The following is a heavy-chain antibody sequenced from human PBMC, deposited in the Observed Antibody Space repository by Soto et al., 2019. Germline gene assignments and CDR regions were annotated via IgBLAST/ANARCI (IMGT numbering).Heavy chain of an antibody. CDR3: ARALSKGDFWSGYYNGGGYYFDY. CDR1: GGTFSSYT. D-gene: IGHD3-3*01. J-gene: IGHJ4*02. Sequence: GASVKVSCKSSGGTFSSYTISWVRQAPGQGLEWMGRIIPILGIANYAQKFQGRVTITADKSTSTAYMELSSLRSEDTAVYYCARALSKGDFWSGYYNGGGYYFDYWGQGTLVTVSS. CDR2: IIPILGIA. V-gene: IGHV1-69*02.